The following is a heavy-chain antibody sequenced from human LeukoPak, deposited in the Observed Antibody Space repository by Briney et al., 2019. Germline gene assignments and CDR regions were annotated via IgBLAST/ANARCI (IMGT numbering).Heavy chain of an antibody. CDR2: ISGSGGST. CDR3: AKDTDVVVPEYFQY. CDR1: GFTFTSYA. V-gene: IGHV3-23*01. D-gene: IGHD2-15*01. J-gene: IGHJ1*01. Sequence: PGGSLRLSCAASGFTFTSYAMNWVRQAPGKGLEWDSAISGSGGSTYYADSVKGRFTVSRDNSENTLFLQMNSLRAEDTAIYYCAKDTDVVVPEYFQYWGQGTLVTVSS.